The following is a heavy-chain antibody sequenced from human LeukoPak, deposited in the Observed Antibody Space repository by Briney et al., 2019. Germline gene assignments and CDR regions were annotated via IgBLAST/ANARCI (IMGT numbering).Heavy chain of an antibody. J-gene: IGHJ4*02. Sequence: ASVKVSCKVSGYTLTELSMHWVRQAPGKGLEWMGGFDPEDGETIYAQKFQGRVTMTEDTSTDTAYMELSSLRSEDTAVYYCARSSFPGYPSSGYYYLFDYWGQGTLVTVSS. CDR2: FDPEDGET. D-gene: IGHD3-22*01. CDR1: GYTLTELS. CDR3: ARSSFPGYPSSGYYYLFDY. V-gene: IGHV1-24*01.